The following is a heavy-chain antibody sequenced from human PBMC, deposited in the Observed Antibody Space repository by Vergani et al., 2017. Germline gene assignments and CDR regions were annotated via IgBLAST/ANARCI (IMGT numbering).Heavy chain of an antibody. Sequence: EVQLVQSGAEVKKPGESLKISCKGSGYSFTSYWIGWVRQMPGKGLEWMGIIYPGDSDTRYSPSFQGQVTIAADKSISTACLQWSRLKASVTAMYYCARLASAPLGIDRGGFDYWGQGTLVTVSS. CDR2: IYPGDSDT. D-gene: IGHD7-27*01. CDR1: GYSFTSYW. J-gene: IGHJ4*02. CDR3: ARLASAPLGIDRGGFDY. V-gene: IGHV5-51*01.